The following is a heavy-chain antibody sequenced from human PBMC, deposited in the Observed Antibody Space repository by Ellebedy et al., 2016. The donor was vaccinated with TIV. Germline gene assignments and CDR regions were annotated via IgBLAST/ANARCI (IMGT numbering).Heavy chain of an antibody. J-gene: IGHJ4*02. D-gene: IGHD4-17*01. Sequence: MPSETLSLTCAVYGGSFSGYYWTWIRQPPGKGLEWIGETNHSGSTNYNPSLKGRVTISVDTSKNQFSLKLSSVTAADTAVYYCGRGGTTPGDYTDYWGQGTLVTVSS. CDR2: TNHSGST. V-gene: IGHV4-34*01. CDR3: GRGGTTPGDYTDY. CDR1: GGSFSGYY.